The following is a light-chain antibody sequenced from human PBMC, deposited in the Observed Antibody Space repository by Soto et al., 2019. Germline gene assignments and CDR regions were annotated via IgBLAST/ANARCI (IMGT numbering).Light chain of an antibody. CDR3: QSFDNVLGIWV. CDR2: ANT. Sequence: QSVLTQPPSVSGAPGQRVTISCTGTSSNIGAGYNVHWYQQLPGAAPKLLIYANTNRPSGVPDRFTASKSGTSASLAISGLQAEDEADYSCQSFDNVLGIWVFGGGTKLTVL. V-gene: IGLV1-40*01. CDR1: SSNIGAGYN. J-gene: IGLJ3*02.